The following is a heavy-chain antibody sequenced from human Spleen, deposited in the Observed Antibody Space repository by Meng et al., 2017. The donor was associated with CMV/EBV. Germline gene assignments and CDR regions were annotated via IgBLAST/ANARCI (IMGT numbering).Heavy chain of an antibody. V-gene: IGHV3-23*01. J-gene: IGHJ4*02. CDR1: GFTFSNYA. D-gene: IGHD3-9*01. CDR3: ASASPRYYDWLFPREFDY. CDR2: VSGSGDRT. Sequence: GGSLRLSCAASGFTFSNYAMSWVRQAPGKGLEWVSGVSGSGDRTYHADSVKGRFTISRDNSKNTLYLQMNSLRVDDTAVYYCASASPRYYDWLFPREFDYWGLGTLVTVSS.